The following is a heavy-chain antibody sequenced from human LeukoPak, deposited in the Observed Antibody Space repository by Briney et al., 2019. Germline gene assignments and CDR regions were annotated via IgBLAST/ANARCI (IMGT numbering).Heavy chain of an antibody. V-gene: IGHV3-30*04. CDR3: ARDGGAVVVPAAPFDY. Sequence: PGGSLRLSCAASGFTFSGYAMHWVRQAPGKGLEWVAVISYDGSNKYYADSVKGRFTISRDNSKNTLYLQMNSLRAEDTAVYYCARDGGAVVVPAAPFDYWGQGTLVTVSS. CDR2: ISYDGSNK. CDR1: GFTFSGYA. J-gene: IGHJ4*02. D-gene: IGHD2-2*01.